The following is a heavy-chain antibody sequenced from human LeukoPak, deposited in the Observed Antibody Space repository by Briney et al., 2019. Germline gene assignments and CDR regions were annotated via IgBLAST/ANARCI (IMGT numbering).Heavy chain of an antibody. V-gene: IGHV5-51*01. Sequence: GESLKISCKGSGYSFTSYWIGWVRQMPGKGLEWMEIIYPGDSDTIYSPSFQGQVTISADKSISTAYLQWSSLKASDTAMYYCARQVAERRVGYNWFDPWGQGTLVTVSS. D-gene: IGHD1-1*01. CDR2: IYPGDSDT. CDR3: ARQVAERRVGYNWFDP. CDR1: GYSFTSYW. J-gene: IGHJ5*02.